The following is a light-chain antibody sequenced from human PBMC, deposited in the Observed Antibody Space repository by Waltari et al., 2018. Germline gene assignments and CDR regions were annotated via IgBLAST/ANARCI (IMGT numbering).Light chain of an antibody. Sequence: QSVLTQPPSASGTPGQRVTISCSGSSSNIGSHYVYWYQQLPGTAPKPLMYRDNQRPSGVPDRFSGSKSGTSASLAISGLQSEDEAEYYCAAWDDSLSGPVFGGGTKLTVL. CDR2: RDN. CDR3: AAWDDSLSGPV. V-gene: IGLV1-47*01. J-gene: IGLJ3*02. CDR1: SSNIGSHY.